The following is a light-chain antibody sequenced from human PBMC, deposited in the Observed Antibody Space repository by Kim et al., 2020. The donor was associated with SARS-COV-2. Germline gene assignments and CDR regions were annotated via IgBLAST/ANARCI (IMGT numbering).Light chain of an antibody. CDR3: QKFNSAPLT. Sequence: ASGGDRVTITCRASQAIRNDLVWYQQKPAKVPKLLIYVAHALESGVPSRFSASGSGTDFTLTISSLQPEDVATYYCQKFNSAPLTFGPGTKLEI. CDR2: VAH. V-gene: IGKV1-27*01. J-gene: IGKJ3*01. CDR1: QAIRND.